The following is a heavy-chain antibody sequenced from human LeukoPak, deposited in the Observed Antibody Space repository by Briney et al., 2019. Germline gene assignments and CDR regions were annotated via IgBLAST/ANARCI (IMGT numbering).Heavy chain of an antibody. Sequence: SETLSLTCTVSGGSISSYYWSWIRQPPGKGLEWIGYIYYSGSTNYNPSLKSRVTISVDTSRNQFSLKLSSVTAADTAVYYCARLRATIDYWGQGTLVTVSS. CDR2: IYYSGST. CDR3: ARLRATIDY. J-gene: IGHJ4*02. D-gene: IGHD5-12*01. V-gene: IGHV4-59*08. CDR1: GGSISSYY.